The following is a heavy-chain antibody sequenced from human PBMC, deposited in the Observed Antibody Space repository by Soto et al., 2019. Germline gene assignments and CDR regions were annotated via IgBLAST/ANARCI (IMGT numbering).Heavy chain of an antibody. CDR1: GFTFSSHW. V-gene: IGHV3-74*01. Sequence: EVQLAESGGGLVQPGGSLRLSCAASGFTFSSHWMHWVRQAPGKGLVWVSRIIGDGNEITYADSVKGRFTISLDNALATVILQMHSWRAEVTAVYSGVRGHVRGYDRHFEYWRPGNVVTVSS. CDR2: IIGDGNEI. CDR3: VRGHVRGYDRHFEY. D-gene: IGHD3-16*01. J-gene: IGHJ4*02.